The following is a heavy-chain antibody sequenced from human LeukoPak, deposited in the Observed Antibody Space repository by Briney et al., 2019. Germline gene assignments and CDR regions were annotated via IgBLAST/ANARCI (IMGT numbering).Heavy chain of an antibody. CDR3: ARDFALYAFDI. CDR2: FDPEDGET. D-gene: IGHD3/OR15-3a*01. V-gene: IGHV1-24*01. J-gene: IGHJ3*02. CDR1: GYTLTELS. Sequence: ASVKVSCKVSGYTLTELSMHWVRQAPGKGLEWMGGFDPEDGETIYAQKFQGRVTMTPDTSTSTAYMGLRSLRSDDTAVYYCARDFALYAFDIWGQGTMVTVSS.